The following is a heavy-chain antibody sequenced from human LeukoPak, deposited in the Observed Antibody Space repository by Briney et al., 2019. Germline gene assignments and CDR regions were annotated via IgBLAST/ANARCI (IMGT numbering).Heavy chain of an antibody. J-gene: IGHJ4*02. V-gene: IGHV3-48*02. Sequence: SGGSLRLSCAASGFTFSSYSMNWVRQAPGKGLEWVSYISSGSLTLYYADSVRGRFTLSRDNAKNTLYLQMNSLRDEDTAVYYCARGDYGFDYWGQGTLVTVSS. CDR2: ISSGSLTL. CDR3: ARGDYGFDY. D-gene: IGHD4-17*01. CDR1: GFTFSSYS.